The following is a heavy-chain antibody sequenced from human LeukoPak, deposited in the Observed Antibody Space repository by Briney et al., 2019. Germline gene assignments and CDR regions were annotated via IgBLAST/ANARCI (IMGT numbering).Heavy chain of an antibody. J-gene: IGHJ4*02. CDR2: ISSSSSCI. V-gene: IGHV3-21*01. CDR1: GFTFSSYS. Sequence: GGSLRLSCAASGFTFSSYSMNWVRQAPGKGLEWVSSISSSSSCIYYADSVKGRFTISRDNAKNSLYLQMNSLRAEDTAVYYCARVGGYCSGGSCFHDDYWGQGTLVTVSS. CDR3: ARVGGYCSGGSCFHDDY. D-gene: IGHD2-15*01.